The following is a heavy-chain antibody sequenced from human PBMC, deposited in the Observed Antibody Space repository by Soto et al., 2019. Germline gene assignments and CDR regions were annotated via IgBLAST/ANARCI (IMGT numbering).Heavy chain of an antibody. CDR2: ISSSGSTI. V-gene: IGHV3-48*03. D-gene: IGHD3-10*01. J-gene: IGHJ4*02. CDR1: GFTFSSYE. CDR3: ERVNSITESDY. Sequence: PGGSLRLSCAASGFTFSSYEMNWVRQAPGKGLEWVSYISSSGSTIYYADSVKGRFTISRDNAKNSLYLQMNSLRAEDTAVYYCERVNSITESDYWGQGTLVTVSS.